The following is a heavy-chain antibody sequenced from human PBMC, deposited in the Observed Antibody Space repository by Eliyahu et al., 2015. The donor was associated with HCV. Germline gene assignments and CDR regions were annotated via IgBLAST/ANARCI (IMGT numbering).Heavy chain of an antibody. V-gene: IGHV3-33*01. CDR3: ARDQGDTMVPIHGLDV. CDR2: MWFDGTNE. D-gene: IGHD3-10*01. J-gene: IGHJ6*02. Sequence: QVQLVESGGGVVQPGKSLRLSXVASGFSLSNYGLXWVRQAPGKGLEGVAIMWFDGTNEHYIDSVKDRFSVSMDKSKNTLFLQMSSLRGEDTGVYFCARDQGDTMVPIHGLDVWGQGITVTVSS. CDR1: GFSLSNYG.